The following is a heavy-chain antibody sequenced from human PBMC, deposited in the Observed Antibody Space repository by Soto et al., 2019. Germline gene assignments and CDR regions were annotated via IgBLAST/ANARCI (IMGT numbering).Heavy chain of an antibody. D-gene: IGHD4-17*01. J-gene: IGHJ4*02. CDR2: IYYSGST. Sequence: SETLSLTCTVSGGSISIYYWSWIRQPPGKGLEWIGYIYYSGSTNYNPSLKSRVTISVDTSKNQFSLKLSSVTAADTAVYYCGRAYGDYVFDYWGQGTLVTVSS. CDR1: GGSISIYY. V-gene: IGHV4-59*01. CDR3: GRAYGDYVFDY.